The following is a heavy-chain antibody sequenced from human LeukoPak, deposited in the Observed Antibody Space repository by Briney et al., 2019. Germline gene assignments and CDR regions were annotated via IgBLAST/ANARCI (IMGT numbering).Heavy chain of an antibody. CDR1: GFTFSSYS. Sequence: GGSLRLSCAASGFTFSSYSMNWVRQAPGKGLEWVPSISSSSSYIYYADSVKGRFTISRDNAKNSLYLQMNSLRAEDTAVYYCAREGYCSSTSCYPLDYWGQGTLVTVSS. CDR3: AREGYCSSTSCYPLDY. D-gene: IGHD2-2*01. CDR2: ISSSSSYI. J-gene: IGHJ4*02. V-gene: IGHV3-21*01.